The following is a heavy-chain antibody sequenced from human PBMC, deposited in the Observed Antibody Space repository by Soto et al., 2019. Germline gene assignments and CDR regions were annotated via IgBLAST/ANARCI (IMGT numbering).Heavy chain of an antibody. V-gene: IGHV4-59*01. CDR3: ARDSRVCGGDCYYYYYGMDV. J-gene: IGHJ6*02. Sequence: SETLSLTCTVSGGSISSYYWSWIRQPPGKGLEWIGYIYYSGSTNYNPSLKSRVTIPVDTSKNQFSLKLSSVTAADTAVYYCARDSRVCGGDCYYYYYGMDVWGQGTTVTVSS. CDR2: IYYSGST. CDR1: GGSISSYY. D-gene: IGHD2-21*02.